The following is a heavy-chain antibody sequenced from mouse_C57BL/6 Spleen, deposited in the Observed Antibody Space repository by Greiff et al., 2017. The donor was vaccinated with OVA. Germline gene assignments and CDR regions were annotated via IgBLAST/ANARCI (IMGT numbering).Heavy chain of an antibody. CDR3: TRSPSTTVVATRYCDV. CDR1: GYTFTDYE. J-gene: IGHJ1*03. CDR2: IDPETGGT. D-gene: IGHD1-1*01. Sequence: VQLVESGAELVRPGASVTLSCKASGYTFTDYEMHWVKQTPVHGLEWIGAIDPETGGTAYNQKFKGKAILTADKSSSTAYMELRSLTSEDSAVYYCTRSPSTTVVATRYCDVWGTGTTVTVSS. V-gene: IGHV1-15*01.